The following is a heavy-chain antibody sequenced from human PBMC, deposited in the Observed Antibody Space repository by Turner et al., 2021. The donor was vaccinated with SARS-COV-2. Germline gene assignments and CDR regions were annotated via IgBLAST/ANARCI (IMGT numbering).Heavy chain of an antibody. CDR3: AGEIVVVPAARYYSYGMDV. V-gene: IGHV4-31*03. CDR1: GGSISIGGYY. CDR2: IYYSGST. J-gene: IGHJ6*02. D-gene: IGHD2-2*01. Sequence: QVQLQESGPGLVKPSQTLSLTCTVSGGSISIGGYYWSWIRQHPGKGLEWIGYIYYSGSTYYNPSLKSRVTISVDTSKNQFSLKLSSVTAADTAVYYCAGEIVVVPAARYYSYGMDVWGQGTTVTVSS.